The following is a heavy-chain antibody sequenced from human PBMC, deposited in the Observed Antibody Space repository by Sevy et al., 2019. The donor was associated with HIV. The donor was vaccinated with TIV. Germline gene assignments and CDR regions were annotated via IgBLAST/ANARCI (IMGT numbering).Heavy chain of an antibody. V-gene: IGHV3-23*01. Sequence: GRSLRLSCAASGFTFSSYAMSWVRQAPGKGLEWVSAISGSGGSTYYADSVKGRFTISRDNSKNTLYLQMNSLRAEDTAVYYCAKDSPYVGAVAGYYYGMDVWGQGTTVTVSS. J-gene: IGHJ6*02. CDR3: AKDSPYVGAVAGYYYGMDV. D-gene: IGHD6-19*01. CDR2: ISGSGGST. CDR1: GFTFSSYA.